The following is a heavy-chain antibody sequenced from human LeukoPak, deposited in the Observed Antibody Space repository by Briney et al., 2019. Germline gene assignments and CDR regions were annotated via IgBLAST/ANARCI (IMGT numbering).Heavy chain of an antibody. CDR3: ARGTTIFAVVSYPDY. D-gene: IGHD3-3*01. V-gene: IGHV3-30-3*01. CDR1: GFTFSSYA. Sequence: PGGSLRLSCAASGFTFSSYAMHWVRQAPGKGLEWAAVISYDGSNKYYADSVKGRFTISRDNSKNTLYLQMNSLRAEDTAVYYCARGTTIFAVVSYPDYWGQGTLVTVSS. J-gene: IGHJ4*02. CDR2: ISYDGSNK.